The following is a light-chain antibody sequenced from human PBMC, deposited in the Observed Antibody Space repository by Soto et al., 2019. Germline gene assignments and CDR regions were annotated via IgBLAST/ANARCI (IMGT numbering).Light chain of an antibody. CDR2: EDN. J-gene: IGLJ2*01. CDR1: SGSIASNY. V-gene: IGLV6-57*04. Sequence: FMLTQPHSVSESPGKTVTISRTRSSGSIASNYVQWYQQRPGSAPTTVIYEDNQRPSGVPDRFSGSIDSSSNSASLTISGLKTEDEADYYCQSYDSSNHVVFGGGTKVTVL. CDR3: QSYDSSNHVV.